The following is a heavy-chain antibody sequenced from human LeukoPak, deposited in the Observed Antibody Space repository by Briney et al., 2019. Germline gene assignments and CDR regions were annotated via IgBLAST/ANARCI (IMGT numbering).Heavy chain of an antibody. J-gene: IGHJ6*03. CDR2: ISGDGGST. Sequence: PGGSLRLSCAASGFTFDDYAMHWLRQAPGKGLEWVSLISGDGGSTYYADSVKGRFTISRDNSKNSLYLQMKSLSAEDKALYYCARITGDQYYYYYMDVWGKGTTVTVSS. V-gene: IGHV3-43*02. D-gene: IGHD7-27*01. CDR1: GFTFDDYA. CDR3: ARITGDQYYYYYMDV.